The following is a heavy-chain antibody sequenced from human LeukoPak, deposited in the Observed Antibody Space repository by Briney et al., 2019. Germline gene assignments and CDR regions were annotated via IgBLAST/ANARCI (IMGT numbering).Heavy chain of an antibody. CDR3: ASPYDSSGYINY. CDR1: GGSISSSSYY. J-gene: IGHJ4*02. D-gene: IGHD3-22*01. V-gene: IGHV4-39*01. Sequence: SETLSLTCTVSGGSISSSSYYWGWIRQPPGKGLEWIGSIYYSGSTYYNPSVKSLVTISVDTSKNQFSLKLSSVTAADTAVYYCASPYDSSGYINYWGQGTLVTVSS. CDR2: IYYSGST.